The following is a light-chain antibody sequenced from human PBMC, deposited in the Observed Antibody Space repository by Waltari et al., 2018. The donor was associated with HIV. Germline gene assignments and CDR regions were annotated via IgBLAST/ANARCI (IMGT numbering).Light chain of an antibody. CDR2: DVT. CDR3: CSFAGSSTFAV. Sequence: QSSLTQPRSMSGSPGQSVTISCTGTSTDVGSYNYVSWYQQHPGKAPKLIIYDVTKRPSGVPDRCSGSKSGITASRTISGLQSEDEADYHCCSFAGSSTFAVFGGGTKLTVL. J-gene: IGLJ2*01. V-gene: IGLV2-11*01. CDR1: STDVGSYNY.